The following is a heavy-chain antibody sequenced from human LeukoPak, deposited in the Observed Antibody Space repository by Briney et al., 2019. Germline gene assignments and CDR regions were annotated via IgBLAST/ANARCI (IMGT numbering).Heavy chain of an antibody. CDR3: ALIAGDVSWGAYYYYGMDV. CDR2: ISAYNGNT. CDR1: GYTFTSYA. V-gene: IGHV1-18*01. D-gene: IGHD7-27*01. Sequence: ASVKVSCKASGYTFTSYAMNWVRQAPGQGLEWMGWISAYNGNTNYAQKLQGRVTMTTDTSTSTAYMELRSLRSDDTAVYYCALIAGDVSWGAYYYYGMDVWGQGTTVTVSS. J-gene: IGHJ6*02.